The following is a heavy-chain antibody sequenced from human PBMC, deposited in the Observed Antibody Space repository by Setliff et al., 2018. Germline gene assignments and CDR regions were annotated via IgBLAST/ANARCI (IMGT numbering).Heavy chain of an antibody. J-gene: IGHJ4*02. CDR2: MHSDGAT. CDR1: GLSISTNRYY. D-gene: IGHD1-7*01. CDR3: ARTGTYRYFDS. Sequence: SETLSLTCTVSGLSISTNRYYWGWLRQPPGRGLELIGLMHSDGATYFNPSLQSRVTLSLDTSKNQFSLKLTSVTAADTAVYYCARTGTYRYFDSWGQGSRVTVS. V-gene: IGHV4-39*01.